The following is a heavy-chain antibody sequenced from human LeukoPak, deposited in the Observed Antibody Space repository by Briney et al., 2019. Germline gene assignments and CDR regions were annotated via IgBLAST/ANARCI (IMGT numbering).Heavy chain of an antibody. Sequence: SQTLSLTCAISGDSVSSNTAAWNWIRQSPSRGLEWLGRTYYRSKWYNDYAVSVKGRITVNPDTSKSQFSLQLNSVTPEDTAVYYCARLLYTANSYYFDYWGQGTLVTVSS. V-gene: IGHV6-1*01. D-gene: IGHD5-18*01. J-gene: IGHJ4*02. CDR3: ARLLYTANSYYFDY. CDR2: TYYRSKWYN. CDR1: GDSVSSNTAA.